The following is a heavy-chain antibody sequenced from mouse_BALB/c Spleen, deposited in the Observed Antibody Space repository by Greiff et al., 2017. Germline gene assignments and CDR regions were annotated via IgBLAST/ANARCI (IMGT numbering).Heavy chain of an antibody. V-gene: IGHV3-2*02. CDR3: ARSTMITYFDY. CDR2: ISYSGST. CDR1: GYSITSDYA. D-gene: IGHD2-4*01. J-gene: IGHJ2*01. Sequence: ESGPGLVKPSQSLSLTCTVTGYSITSDYAWNWIRQFPGNKLEWMGYISYSGSTSYNPSLKSRISITRDTSKNQFFLQLNSVTTEDTATYYCARSTMITYFDYWGQGTTLTVSS.